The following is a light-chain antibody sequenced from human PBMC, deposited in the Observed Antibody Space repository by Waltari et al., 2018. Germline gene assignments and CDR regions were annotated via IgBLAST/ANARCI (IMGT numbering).Light chain of an antibody. J-gene: IGKJ5*01. V-gene: IGKV2-28*01. CDR3: MQALQTPIT. CDR2: FGS. Sequence: DIMMTQSPLSLPVTPGEPASISCRSNQSLLHSNGYNSLDCYLQKPGQSPQILIYFGSERASGLPDRFSGSGSGTDFTLKIRRVEAEDFGVYFCMQALQTPITFGQGTRLEIK. CDR1: QSLLHSNGYNS.